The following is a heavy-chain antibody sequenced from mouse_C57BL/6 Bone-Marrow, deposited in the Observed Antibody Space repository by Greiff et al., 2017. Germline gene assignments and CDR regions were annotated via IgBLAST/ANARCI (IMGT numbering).Heavy chain of an antibody. CDR3: AGIWLRRGFAY. J-gene: IGHJ3*01. Sequence: QVQLQQSGAELARPGASVKLSCKASGYTFTSSGISWVKQRTGQGLEWIGEIYPRSGNTYYNEKFKGKATLTADKSSSTAYMELRSLRSEDSAVYFCAGIWLRRGFAYWGQGTLVTVSA. CDR2: IYPRSGNT. CDR1: GYTFTSSG. D-gene: IGHD2-2*01. V-gene: IGHV1-81*01.